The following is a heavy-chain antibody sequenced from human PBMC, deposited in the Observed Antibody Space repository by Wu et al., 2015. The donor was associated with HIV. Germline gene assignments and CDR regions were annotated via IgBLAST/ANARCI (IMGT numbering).Heavy chain of an antibody. CDR1: GYTFTDYN. D-gene: IGHD6-25*01. CDR2: ISPNTGGS. V-gene: IGHV1-2*02. Sequence: QVHLVQSGAEVKKPGASVKVACQTFGYTFTDYNMHWVRQAPGQGLEWMGCISPNTGGSNLAQNFQGRVTLTLDTSHSTAYMELSGLTVDDTAFYYCARETAGHNKAFDIWGQGTMVTVSS. J-gene: IGHJ3*02. CDR3: ARETAGHNKAFDI.